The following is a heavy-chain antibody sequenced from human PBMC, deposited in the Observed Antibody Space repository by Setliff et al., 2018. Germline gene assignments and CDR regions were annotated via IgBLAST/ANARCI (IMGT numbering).Heavy chain of an antibody. CDR2: IKQDGSEK. Sequence: PGGSLRLSCAASGFTFSRYWMSWVRQAPGKGLEWVANIKQDGSEKYYVDSVKGRFTISRDNAKNSLYLQMNSLRAEDPAVYYCARDGVEYWGQGTLVTVSS. D-gene: IGHD2-15*01. CDR3: ARDGVEY. J-gene: IGHJ4*02. V-gene: IGHV3-7*01. CDR1: GFTFSRYW.